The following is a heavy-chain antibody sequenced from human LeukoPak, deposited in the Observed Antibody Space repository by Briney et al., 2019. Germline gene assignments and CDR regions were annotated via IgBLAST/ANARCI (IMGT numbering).Heavy chain of an antibody. J-gene: IGHJ3*02. Sequence: AAVKVSCKASGYTLTSYYMHWVRQAPGQGLEWVGIINPSGGSTSYPQKFQGRVTMNRDMSTSTVYMELRSLRSDDTAVYYCARVKSYYYDTSDKDAFDIWGQGTMVTVSS. V-gene: IGHV1-46*01. CDR3: ARVKSYYYDTSDKDAFDI. CDR1: GYTLTSYY. CDR2: INPSGGST. D-gene: IGHD3-22*01.